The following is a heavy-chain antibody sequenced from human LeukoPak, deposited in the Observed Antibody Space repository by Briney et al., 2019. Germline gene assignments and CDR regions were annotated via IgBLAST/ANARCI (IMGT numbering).Heavy chain of an antibody. CDR3: ARNYYYDSKTIDH. CDR1: GGSISSGGYY. CDR2: IYYSGST. D-gene: IGHD3-22*01. J-gene: IGHJ4*02. Sequence: SETLSLTCTVSGGSISSGGYYWSWIRQHPGKGLEWIGYIYYSGSTYYNPSLKSRVTISVDTSKNQFSLKLSSVTAAGTAVYYCARNYYYDSKTIDHWGQGTLVTVSS. V-gene: IGHV4-31*03.